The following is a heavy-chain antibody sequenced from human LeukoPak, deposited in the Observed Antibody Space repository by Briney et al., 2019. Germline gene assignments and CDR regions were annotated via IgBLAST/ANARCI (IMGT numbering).Heavy chain of an antibody. CDR1: GFIFSTYG. D-gene: IGHD3-10*01. CDR2: ITGIGLHT. CDR3: AKAMRGPLT. Sequence: GGSLRLSCEASGFIFSTYGMSWVRQAPGKGFEWVSSITGIGLHTYYADFVKGRFTISRDNSKNTVYLQMNSLQAEDTAVYYCAKAMRGPLTWGQGTLVTVSS. J-gene: IGHJ5*02. V-gene: IGHV3-23*01.